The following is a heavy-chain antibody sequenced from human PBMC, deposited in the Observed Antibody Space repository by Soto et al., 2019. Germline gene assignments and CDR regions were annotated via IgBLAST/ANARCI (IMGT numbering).Heavy chain of an antibody. CDR1: GFTFSDTL. Sequence: QVQLVQSGAEMKKPGASVNISCQASGFTFSDTLINWVRQGPGQGLEWMGWINPANGNTRYSESFQGSVTISSLSSASTAYVALSDLTSEDTAVYYCARDIVSAGPRANDAFDVWGQGMMITVSS. J-gene: IGHJ3*01. V-gene: IGHV1-3*01. CDR3: ARDIVSAGPRANDAFDV. CDR2: INPANGNT. D-gene: IGHD1-26*01.